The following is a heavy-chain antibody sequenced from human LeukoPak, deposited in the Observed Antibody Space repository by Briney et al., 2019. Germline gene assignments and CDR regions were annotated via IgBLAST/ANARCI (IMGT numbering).Heavy chain of an antibody. CDR1: GDSINSYY. CDR2: IYHSGNT. Sequence: SETLSLTCTVSGDSINSYYWGWIRQPPGKGLEWIGSIYHSGNTFYNPSLKSRVTISVDTSKNQFSLNLASVTAADTAVYYCAIKTRANRPLGSWFDPWGQGALVTVSS. V-gene: IGHV4-38-2*02. D-gene: IGHD3-16*01. CDR3: AIKTRANRPLGSWFDP. J-gene: IGHJ5*02.